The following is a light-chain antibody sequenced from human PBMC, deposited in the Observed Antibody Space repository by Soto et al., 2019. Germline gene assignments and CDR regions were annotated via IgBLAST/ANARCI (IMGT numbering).Light chain of an antibody. J-gene: IGKJ4*01. CDR1: QSISNY. CDR2: AAS. V-gene: IGKV1-39*01. CDR3: QQSYGTPLT. Sequence: DIELTQSPSSLSASVGDRVTITCRASQSISNYLNWYQHKPGKVPKLLIYAASSMQIGATTTFSVCGPGTDFTLSIRSLQPEAVANYDCQQSYGTPLTFGGGTKVEIK.